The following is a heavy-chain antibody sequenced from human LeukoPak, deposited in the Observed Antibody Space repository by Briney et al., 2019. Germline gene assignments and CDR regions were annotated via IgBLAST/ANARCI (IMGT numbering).Heavy chain of an antibody. J-gene: IGHJ4*02. CDR3: AKDAPPVSIAVAGTSFDY. V-gene: IGHV3-23*01. CDR1: GFTFSSYA. CDR2: ISGSGGST. Sequence: GGSLRLSCAASGFTFSSYAMSWVRQAPGKGLEWVSAISGSGGSTYYADSVKGRFTISRDNSKNTLYLQMNSLRAEDTAVYYCAKDAPPVSIAVAGTSFDYWGQGTLVTVSS. D-gene: IGHD6-19*01.